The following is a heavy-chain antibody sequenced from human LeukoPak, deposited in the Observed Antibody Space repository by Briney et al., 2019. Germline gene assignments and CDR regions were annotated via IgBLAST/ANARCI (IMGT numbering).Heavy chain of an antibody. CDR3: ARDLRGPYYYDSSGYYHNWFDP. CDR1: GYTFTGYY. D-gene: IGHD3-22*01. V-gene: IGHV1-2*06. J-gene: IGHJ5*02. Sequence: GASVKVSCKASGYTFTGYYMHWVRQAPGQGLDWMGRINPNSGGTNYAQKFQGRVTMTRDTSISTAYMELSRLRSDDTAVYYCARDLRGPYYYDSSGYYHNWFDPWGQGTLVTVSS. CDR2: INPNSGGT.